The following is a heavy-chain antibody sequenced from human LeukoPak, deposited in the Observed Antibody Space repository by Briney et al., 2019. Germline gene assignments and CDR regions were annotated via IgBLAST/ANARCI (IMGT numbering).Heavy chain of an antibody. J-gene: IGHJ4*02. CDR3: ARGGVGSAPFDY. CDR1: GFTFSSYG. CDR2: IWYDGSDK. D-gene: IGHD3-10*01. V-gene: IGHV3-30*02. Sequence: GGYLRLSCAASGFTFSSYGMHWVRQAPGKGLEWVAFIWYDGSDKYYADSVKGRFTISRDNSKNTLYLQMNSLRAEDTAVYYCARGGVGSAPFDYWGQGTLVTVSS.